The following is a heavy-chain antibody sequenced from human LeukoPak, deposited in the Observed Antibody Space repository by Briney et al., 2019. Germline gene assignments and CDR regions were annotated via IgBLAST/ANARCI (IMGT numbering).Heavy chain of an antibody. Sequence: SETLTLTCTVSGGSISSYYWSWIREPPGRGLEWIGHCYYSWTTNYNPSLKSRDTISVDTSKNQFYVKLSSVTAADTAVYYCATTNCSSTSCYGWGYYYYYMDVWGKGTTVTVSS. D-gene: IGHD2-2*01. CDR1: GGSISSYY. J-gene: IGHJ6*03. V-gene: IGHV4-59*01. CDR2: CYYSWTT. CDR3: ATTNCSSTSCYGWGYYYYYMDV.